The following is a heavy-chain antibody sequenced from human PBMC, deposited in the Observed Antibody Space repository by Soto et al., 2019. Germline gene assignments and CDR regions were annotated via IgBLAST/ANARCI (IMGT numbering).Heavy chain of an antibody. Sequence: SETLSLTFAVSGYSISSGYYWGWLRPPPGKGLEWSGSIYHSGRTYYNPSLKSRVTISVDTSKNQFSLKLSSVTAADTAVYYCARADHDCYYVMDVWGQVTTVTVSS. CDR1: GYSISSGYY. J-gene: IGHJ6*02. CDR3: ARADHDCYYVMDV. CDR2: IYHSGRT. V-gene: IGHV4-38-2*01.